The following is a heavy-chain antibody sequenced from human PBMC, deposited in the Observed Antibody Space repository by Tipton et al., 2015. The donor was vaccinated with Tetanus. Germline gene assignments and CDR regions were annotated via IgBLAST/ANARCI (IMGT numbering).Heavy chain of an antibody. V-gene: IGHV4-31*03. D-gene: IGHD1-26*01. CDR3: ARRGGGSTFDH. J-gene: IGHJ4*02. Sequence: TLSLTCTVSGGSIRSGGYYWTWIRQHPERGLEWIGYIYYTGNTYYNPSLKSRLTISLDTSKNQFSLRLSSLSAADTAVYFCARRGGGSTFDHWGQGTLVTVSS. CDR2: IYYTGNT. CDR1: GGSIRSGGYY.